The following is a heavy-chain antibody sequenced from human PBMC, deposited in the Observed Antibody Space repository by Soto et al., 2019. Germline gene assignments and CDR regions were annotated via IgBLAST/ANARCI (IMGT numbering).Heavy chain of an antibody. D-gene: IGHD5-18*01. CDR3: ARVDTAMVYYYYYGMDV. Sequence: QVPLVQSGAEVKKPGASVKVSCKASGYTFTSYDINWVRQATGQGLEWMGWMNPNSGNTGYAQKFQGRVTMTRNTSISTAYMELSSLRSEDTAVYYCARVDTAMVYYYYYGMDVWGQGTTVTVSS. CDR1: GYTFTSYD. J-gene: IGHJ6*02. CDR2: MNPNSGNT. V-gene: IGHV1-8*01.